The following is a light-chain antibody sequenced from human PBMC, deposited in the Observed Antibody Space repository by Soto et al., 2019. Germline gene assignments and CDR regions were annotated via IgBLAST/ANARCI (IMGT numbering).Light chain of an antibody. V-gene: IGKV3-11*01. J-gene: IGKJ5*01. CDR1: QNISVY. CDR3: QQRNNWPPGIT. Sequence: VLTQPPSVSGAPGQRVTISCRASQNISVYLAWYRQKPGQAPRLLIYAASNRATGIPARFSGSGSGTDFTLTISSLEPEDFAVYYCQQRNNWPPGITFGQGTRLEIK. CDR2: AAS.